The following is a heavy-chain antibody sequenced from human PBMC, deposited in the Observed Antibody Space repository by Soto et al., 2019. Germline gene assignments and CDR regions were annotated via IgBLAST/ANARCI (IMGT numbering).Heavy chain of an antibody. J-gene: IGHJ6*02. CDR1: GFTFSSYS. CDR3: AREGYGDYAHYYYYYGMDV. CDR2: ISSSSSHI. Sequence: GGSLRLSCAASGFTFSSYSMNWVRQAPGKGLEWVSSISSSSSHIYYADSVKGRFTISRDNAKNSLYLQMNSLRAEDTAVYYCAREGYGDYAHYYYYYGMDVWGQGTTVTVSS. V-gene: IGHV3-21*01. D-gene: IGHD4-17*01.